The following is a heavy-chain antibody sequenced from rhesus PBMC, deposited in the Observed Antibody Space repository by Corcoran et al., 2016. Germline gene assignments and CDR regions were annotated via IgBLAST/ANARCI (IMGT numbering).Heavy chain of an antibody. V-gene: IGHV4S10*01. Sequence: VQLPESDTGVVKPSQTLSLTCAVSGGSISDVYRWRWLRQPPGKVLEWIGYSYGSSTSTNYNPYLKSRVTISKDTSKNQFSLKLSSVTAADTDVYYCATPHSWTGYQFDYWGQGVLVTVSS. J-gene: IGHJ4*01. CDR3: ATPHSWTGYQFDY. CDR1: GGSISDVYR. CDR2: SYGSSTST. D-gene: IGHD3-3*01.